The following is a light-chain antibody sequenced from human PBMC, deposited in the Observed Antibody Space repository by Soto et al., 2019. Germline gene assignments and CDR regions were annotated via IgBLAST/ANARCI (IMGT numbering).Light chain of an antibody. Sequence: IQLTQSPSSLSASVGDRVTITCRASQGFNSYLAWYQQKPGKAPKLLIYAASTLQSGVPSRFSGSGSGTEFTLTISSLQTDDFATYYCQQYNSYPWTFGQGTKGDIK. CDR1: QGFNSY. CDR3: QQYNSYPWT. CDR2: AAS. J-gene: IGKJ1*01. V-gene: IGKV1-9*01.